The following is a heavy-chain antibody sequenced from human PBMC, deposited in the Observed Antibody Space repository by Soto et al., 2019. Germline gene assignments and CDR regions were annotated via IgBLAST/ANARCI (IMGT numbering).Heavy chain of an antibody. CDR2: IIPLFGTP. V-gene: IGHV1-69*01. CDR1: GGIFSTYA. CDR3: ARDRDDYGSGNYYNRLDF. Sequence: QVQLVQSGAEVKKPGSSVKVSCKASGGIFSTYAISWLRQAPGQGLEWMGGIIPLFGTPNYAQRFQGRVNITAHESTSTAYMELSRRRSEDTAVYYCARDRDDYGSGNYYNRLDFWGQGTLVTVSS. D-gene: IGHD3-10*01. J-gene: IGHJ4*02.